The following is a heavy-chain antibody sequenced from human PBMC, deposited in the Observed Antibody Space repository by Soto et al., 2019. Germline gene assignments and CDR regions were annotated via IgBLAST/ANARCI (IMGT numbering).Heavy chain of an antibody. CDR3: AKGPIEVPAARFVEYFQH. D-gene: IGHD2-2*01. Sequence: EVQLLESGGGLVQPGGSLRLSCAASGFTFSSYAMSWVRQAPGKGLEWVSAISGSGGSTYYADSVKGRFTISRDNSKNTLYLQMNSLRAEDTAVYYCAKGPIEVPAARFVEYFQHWGQGTLVTVSS. CDR2: ISGSGGST. CDR1: GFTFSSYA. V-gene: IGHV3-23*01. J-gene: IGHJ1*01.